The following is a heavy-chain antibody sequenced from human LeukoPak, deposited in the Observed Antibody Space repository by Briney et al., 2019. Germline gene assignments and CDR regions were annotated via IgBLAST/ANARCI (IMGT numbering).Heavy chain of an antibody. Sequence: SETLSLTCTVSGGSISSSSYYWGWIRQPPGKGLEWIGSIYYSGSTYYNPSLKSRVTISVDTSKNQFSLKLSSVTAADTAVYYCARDDGGAMSIWGQGTMVTVSS. J-gene: IGHJ3*02. V-gene: IGHV4-39*02. CDR1: GGSISSSSYY. CDR3: ARDDGGAMSI. D-gene: IGHD3-16*01. CDR2: IYYSGST.